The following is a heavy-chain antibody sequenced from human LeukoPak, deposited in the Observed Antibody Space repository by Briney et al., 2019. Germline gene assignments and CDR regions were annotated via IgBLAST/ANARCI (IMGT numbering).Heavy chain of an antibody. J-gene: IGHJ5*02. CDR1: GYTFTSYG. CDR3: ARAHPTYGDYGANWFDP. CDR2: ISAYNGNT. D-gene: IGHD4-17*01. Sequence: ASVKVSCKASGYTFTSYGISWVRQAPGQGLEWMGWISAYNGNTNYARKLQGRVTMTTDTSTSTAYMELRSLRSDDTAVYYCARAHPTYGDYGANWFDPWGQGTLVTVSS. V-gene: IGHV1-18*01.